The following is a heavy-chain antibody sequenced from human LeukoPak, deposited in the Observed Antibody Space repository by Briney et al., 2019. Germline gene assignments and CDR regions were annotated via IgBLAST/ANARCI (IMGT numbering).Heavy chain of an antibody. V-gene: IGHV1-3*01. D-gene: IGHD2-21*02. CDR2: INAGNGST. CDR1: GYTFTSYA. Sequence: ASVKVSCKASGYTFTSYAMHWVRQAPGQRLEWMGWINAGNGSTKYSQKFQGRVTITRDTSASTAYMELSSLRSEDTAVYYCARVGGDGLFDYWGQGTLVTVSS. J-gene: IGHJ4*02. CDR3: ARVGGDGLFDY.